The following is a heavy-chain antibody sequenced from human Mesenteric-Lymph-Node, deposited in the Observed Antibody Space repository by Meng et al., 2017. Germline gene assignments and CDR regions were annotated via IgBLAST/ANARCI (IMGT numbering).Heavy chain of an antibody. CDR2: ISHDGKVT. Sequence: GESLKISCAASGFTFSNYWMHWVRQAPGKGLVWVSRISHDGKVTTYADSVKGRFTISRDNAKNTVYLQMNSLRAEDTAVYYCARDLDWLLYDYWGQGTLVTVSS. D-gene: IGHD3-9*01. V-gene: IGHV3-74*01. CDR1: GFTFSNYW. J-gene: IGHJ4*02. CDR3: ARDLDWLLYDY.